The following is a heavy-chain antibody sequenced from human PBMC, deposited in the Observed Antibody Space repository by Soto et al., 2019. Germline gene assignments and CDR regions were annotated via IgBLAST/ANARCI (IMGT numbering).Heavy chain of an antibody. CDR1: GYSFTSYW. CDR2: IDPSDSYT. V-gene: IGHV5-10-1*01. Sequence: SLKISCKGSGYSFTSYWISWVRQMPGKGLEWMGSIDPSDSYTNYSPSFQGHVTISADKSISTAYLQWSSLKASDTAMYYCARRGKAGSTGYYYGMDVWGQGTTVTVSS. J-gene: IGHJ6*02. CDR3: ARRGKAGSTGYYYGMDV. D-gene: IGHD6-13*01.